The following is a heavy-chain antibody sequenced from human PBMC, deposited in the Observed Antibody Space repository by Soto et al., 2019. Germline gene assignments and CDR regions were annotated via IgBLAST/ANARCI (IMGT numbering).Heavy chain of an antibody. V-gene: IGHV4-59*01. CDR2: IYYSGST. CDR3: ARDKAVAGTTDYYYMDV. J-gene: IGHJ6*03. D-gene: IGHD1-7*01. CDR1: GGSISSYY. Sequence: SEPLSLTCTVSGGSISSYYWSWIRQPPGKGLEWIGYIYYSGSTNYNPSLKSRVTISVDTSKNQFSLKLSSVTAADTAVYYCARDKAVAGTTDYYYMDVWGKGTTVTVSS.